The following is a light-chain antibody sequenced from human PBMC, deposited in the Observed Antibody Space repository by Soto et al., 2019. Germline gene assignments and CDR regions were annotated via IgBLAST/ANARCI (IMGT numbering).Light chain of an antibody. CDR1: SSDVGGYNY. J-gene: IGLJ2*01. V-gene: IGLV2-14*01. CDR2: NVS. CDR3: SSFTSTNTVL. Sequence: QSALTLPASVSGSPGQSITITCTGTSSDVGGYNYVSWYQQHPGKAPKLMIYNVSNRPSGVSNRFSGSKSGNTASLTISGLQAEDEGHYYCSSFTSTNTVLFGGGTKLTVL.